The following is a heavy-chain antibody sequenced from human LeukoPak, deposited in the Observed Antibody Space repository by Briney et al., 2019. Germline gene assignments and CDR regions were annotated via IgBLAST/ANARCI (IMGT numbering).Heavy chain of an antibody. D-gene: IGHD3-22*01. V-gene: IGHV3-30*04. J-gene: IGHJ4*02. CDR2: ISYDGSNK. CDR1: GFTFSSYA. CDR3: ARADGGGSSGSPIDY. Sequence: PGGSLRLSCAASGFTFSSYAMHWVRQAPGKGLEWVAVISYDGSNKYYADSVKGRFTVSRDNSKNTLYLQMNSLRAEDTAVYYCARADGGGSSGSPIDYWGQGTLVTVSS.